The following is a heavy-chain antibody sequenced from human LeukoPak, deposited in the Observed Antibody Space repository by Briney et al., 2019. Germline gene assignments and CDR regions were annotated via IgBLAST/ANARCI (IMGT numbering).Heavy chain of an antibody. D-gene: IGHD3-22*01. CDR3: AGGGYYDSSGYYYGDAFDI. Sequence: ASVKVSCKASGYTFTSYDINWVRQATGQGLEWMGWMNPNSGNTGYAQKFQGRVTMTRNTSISTAYMELSSLRSEDTAVYYCAGGGYYDSSGYYYGDAFDIWGQGTMVTVSS. V-gene: IGHV1-8*01. CDR2: MNPNSGNT. J-gene: IGHJ3*02. CDR1: GYTFTSYD.